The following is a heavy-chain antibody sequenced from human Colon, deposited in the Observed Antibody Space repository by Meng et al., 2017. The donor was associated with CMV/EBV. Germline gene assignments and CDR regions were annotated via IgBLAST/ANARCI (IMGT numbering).Heavy chain of an antibody. V-gene: IGHV2-5*02. CDR3: AHSDFWSGYTIYYFDY. CDR2: IYWDDDK. CDR1: GFSLSSSGVG. Sequence: QIPWKDSGPTLVKSTQTLTLTCTFSGFSLSSSGVGVGWIRQPPGKALEWLALIYWDDDKTYNPSLKSRLTITKDTSKNQVVLTLTNMDPVDTATYYCAHSDFWSGYTIYYFDYWGQGTLVTVSS. J-gene: IGHJ4*02. D-gene: IGHD3-3*01.